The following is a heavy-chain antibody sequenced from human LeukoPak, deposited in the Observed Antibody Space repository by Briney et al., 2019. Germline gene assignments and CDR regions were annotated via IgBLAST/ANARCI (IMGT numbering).Heavy chain of an antibody. V-gene: IGHV3-30-3*01. CDR3: AKAGGAYYDFWSGYYTDY. D-gene: IGHD3-3*01. CDR2: ISYDGSNK. CDR1: GFTFSSYA. Sequence: PGGSLRLSCAASGFTFSSYAMHWVRQAPGKGLEWVAVISYDGSNKYYADSVKGRFTISRDNSKNTLYVQMNSLRAEDTAVYYCAKAGGAYYDFWSGYYTDYWGQGTLVTVSS. J-gene: IGHJ4*02.